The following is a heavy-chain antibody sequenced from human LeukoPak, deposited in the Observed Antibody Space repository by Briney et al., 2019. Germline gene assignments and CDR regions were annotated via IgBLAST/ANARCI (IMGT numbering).Heavy chain of an antibody. V-gene: IGHV3-30*03. CDR1: GFTFSSDG. CDR2: ISYDGSHK. J-gene: IGHJ4*02. D-gene: IGHD3-10*01. CDR3: ARGEWFGELTLDF. Sequence: GSLRLSCAASGFTFSSDGMHWVRQALGKGLEWVAVISYDGSHKYYADFVKGRFTISRDNSKNTLYLQMNSLRADDTAVYYCARGEWFGELTLDFWGRGTLVTVSS.